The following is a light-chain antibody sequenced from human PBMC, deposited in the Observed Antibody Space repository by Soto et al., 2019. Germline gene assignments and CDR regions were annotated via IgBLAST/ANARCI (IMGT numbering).Light chain of an antibody. Sequence: EIVLTQSPGTLSLSPGERATLSFRASQSISSTYLAWYQQKRGQAPRLIIYGASSRATGIPDRFSGSGSGTDFTLTISRLEPEDFALYYCQQYGGSLTFGGGTKVDI. CDR3: QQYGGSLT. CDR1: QSISSTY. CDR2: GAS. J-gene: IGKJ4*01. V-gene: IGKV3-20*01.